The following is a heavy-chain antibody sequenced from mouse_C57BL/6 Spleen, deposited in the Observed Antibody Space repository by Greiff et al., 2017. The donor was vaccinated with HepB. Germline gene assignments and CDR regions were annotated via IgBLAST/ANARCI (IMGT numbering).Heavy chain of an antibody. Sequence: EVKLVESGGGLVKPGGSLKLSCAASGFTFSDYGMHWVRQAPEKGLEWVAYISSGSSTIYYADTVKGRFTISRDNAKNTLFLQMTSLRSEDTAMYYCAKIYYYGSRYFDYWGQGTTLTVSS. CDR1: GFTFSDYG. J-gene: IGHJ2*01. CDR2: ISSGSSTI. D-gene: IGHD1-1*01. V-gene: IGHV5-17*01. CDR3: AKIYYYGSRYFDY.